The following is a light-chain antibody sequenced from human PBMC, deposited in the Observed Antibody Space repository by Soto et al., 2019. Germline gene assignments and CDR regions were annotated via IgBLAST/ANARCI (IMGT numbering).Light chain of an antibody. CDR3: QQYGGSPRLT. CDR2: GAS. V-gene: IGKV3-20*01. J-gene: IGKJ4*01. CDR1: QSVISSY. Sequence: EIVLTQSPGTLSLSPGERATLSCRAGQSVISSYLAWYQQKPGQAPRLLIYGASSRATGIPDRFIGSGSGTDFTLTISRLEPEDFAVYYCQQYGGSPRLTFGGGTKVELK.